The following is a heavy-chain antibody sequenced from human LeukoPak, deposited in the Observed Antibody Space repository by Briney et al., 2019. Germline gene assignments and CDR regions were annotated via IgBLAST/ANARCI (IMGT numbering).Heavy chain of an antibody. CDR1: GFPFSDFS. D-gene: IGHD2-8*01. J-gene: IGHJ4*02. CDR2: TNSGGTST. V-gene: IGHV3-23*01. Sequence: GGSLRLSCATSGFPFSDFSMSWVRQAPGKGLEWISTTNSGGTSTYYAESVKGRFTISRDNSKNTLYLQMSSLRVEDTAVYYCAKQSYARSLGEGGQGTLVTVSS. CDR3: AKQSYARSLGE.